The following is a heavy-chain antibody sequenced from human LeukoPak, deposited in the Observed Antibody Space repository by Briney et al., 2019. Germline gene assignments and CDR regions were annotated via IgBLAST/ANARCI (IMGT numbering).Heavy chain of an antibody. CDR3: ARDAVAGTI. J-gene: IGHJ4*02. CDR1: GGSFSGYY. V-gene: IGHV4-34*01. D-gene: IGHD6-19*01. CDR2: INHSGST. Sequence: PSETLSLTCAVYGGSFSGYYWSWIRQPPGKGLEWIGEINHSGSTNYNPSLKSRVTISVDTSKNQFSLKLSSMTAADTAVYYCARDAVAGTIWGQGTLVTVSS.